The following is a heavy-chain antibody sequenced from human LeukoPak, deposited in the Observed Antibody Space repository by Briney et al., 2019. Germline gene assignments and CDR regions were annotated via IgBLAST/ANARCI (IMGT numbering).Heavy chain of an antibody. V-gene: IGHV4-38-2*02. CDR1: GYSISSGYY. Sequence: SETLSLTCTVSGYSISSGYYWGWIRQPPGKGLEWIGSIYHSGSTYYNPSLKSRVTISVDTSKNQFSLKLSSVTAADTAVYYCARERPKWNSSGWYVSLPHWYFDLWGRGTLVTVSS. D-gene: IGHD6-19*01. CDR2: IYHSGST. J-gene: IGHJ2*01. CDR3: ARERPKWNSSGWYVSLPHWYFDL.